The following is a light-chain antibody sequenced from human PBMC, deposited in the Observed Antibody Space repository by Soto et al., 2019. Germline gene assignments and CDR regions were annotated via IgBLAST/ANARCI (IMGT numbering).Light chain of an antibody. Sequence: DIQMTQSPPSLSASVGDRGTITCRASKGINNYLAWFQQQPGTAPKPLIYATSTLHSGVPSRFTGSGSGTEFTLTITSLQPEDFVTYYCQQYNSYPWTFGQGTKVEVK. V-gene: IGKV1-16*01. CDR1: KGINNY. CDR3: QQYNSYPWT. CDR2: ATS. J-gene: IGKJ1*01.